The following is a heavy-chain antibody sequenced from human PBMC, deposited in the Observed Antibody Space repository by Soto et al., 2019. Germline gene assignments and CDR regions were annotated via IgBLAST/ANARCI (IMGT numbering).Heavy chain of an antibody. CDR2: ISGSGGST. V-gene: IGHV3-23*01. D-gene: IGHD3-3*01. Sequence: EVQLLESGGGLVQPGGSLRLSCAASGFTFSSYAMSWVRQAPGKGLDWVSAISGSGGSTYYADSVKGRFTISRDNSKNTLYLQMNSLRAEDTAVYYCAKDYDFWSGYPDYWGQGTLVTVSS. CDR3: AKDYDFWSGYPDY. CDR1: GFTFSSYA. J-gene: IGHJ4*02.